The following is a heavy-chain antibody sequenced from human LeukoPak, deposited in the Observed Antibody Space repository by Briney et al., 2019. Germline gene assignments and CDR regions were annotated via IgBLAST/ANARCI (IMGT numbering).Heavy chain of an antibody. D-gene: IGHD3-22*01. V-gene: IGHV4-34*01. CDR3: ARDNAYYDTSLGY. J-gene: IGHJ4*02. Sequence: SETLSLTCAVYGGSFSGYYWSWIRQPPGKGLEWIGEINHSGSTNYNPSLKSRVTISVDTSKNQFSLKLSSVTAADTAVYYCARDNAYYDTSLGYWGQGTLVTVSS. CDR2: INHSGST. CDR1: GGSFSGYY.